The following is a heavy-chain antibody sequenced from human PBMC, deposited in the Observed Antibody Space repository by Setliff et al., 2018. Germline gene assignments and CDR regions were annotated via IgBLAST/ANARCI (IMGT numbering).Heavy chain of an antibody. V-gene: IGHV4-39*01. CDR1: GASISSGTYY. Sequence: KPSETLSLTCTVSGASISSGTYYWAWIRQPPGKGLEWIGRIHYRGTTYSNASLASRLTISVDTAKNQFSLELTSVTAADTAVYYCARTGTYRYFDYWGQGTRVTVSS. J-gene: IGHJ4*02. CDR3: ARTGTYRYFDY. CDR2: IHYRGTT. D-gene: IGHD1-1*01.